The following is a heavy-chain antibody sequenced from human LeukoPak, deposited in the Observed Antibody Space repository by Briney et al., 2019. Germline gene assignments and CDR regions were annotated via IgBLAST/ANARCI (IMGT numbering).Heavy chain of an antibody. V-gene: IGHV4-39*01. CDR3: ATSSSWTYFDY. J-gene: IGHJ4*02. CDR1: RGSITSTDHY. Sequence: PSETLSLTCTVSRGSITSTDHYWAWLRQPPGKGLEWIGSIYYSGSTYYNPSLKSRVTISVDTSKNQFSLKLSSVTAADTAVYYCATSSSWTYFDYWGQGTLVTVSS. CDR2: IYYSGST. D-gene: IGHD6-13*01.